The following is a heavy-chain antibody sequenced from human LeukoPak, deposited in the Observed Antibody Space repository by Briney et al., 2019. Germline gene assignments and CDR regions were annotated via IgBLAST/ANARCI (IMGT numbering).Heavy chain of an antibody. CDR2: IHHSGRT. Sequence: SETLSLTCTVSNTSISGANYWGWVRQPPGKGLEWIATIHHSGRTYYNPSLKSRVTISADTSKNAFSVKLTSVTATDTAVYYCARVTDFWSGYYIRYFDLWGQGSLVTVSS. D-gene: IGHD3-3*01. CDR3: ARVTDFWSGYYIRYFDL. J-gene: IGHJ5*02. V-gene: IGHV4-38-2*02. CDR1: NTSISGANY.